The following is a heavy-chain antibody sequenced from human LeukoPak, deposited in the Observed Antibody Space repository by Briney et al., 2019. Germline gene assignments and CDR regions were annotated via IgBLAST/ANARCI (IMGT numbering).Heavy chain of an antibody. CDR3: ARTSLPELELRGDWFDP. V-gene: IGHV3-21*01. CDR1: GFTFSSYS. D-gene: IGHD1-7*01. J-gene: IGHJ5*02. Sequence: TGGSLRLSCAASGFTFSSYSMNWVRLAPGKGLEWVSCISSSSRYIYFADSLKGRFTISRDNAKNSLYLQMNSLRAEDTAVYYCARTSLPELELRGDWFDPWGQGTLVTVSS. CDR2: ISSSSRYI.